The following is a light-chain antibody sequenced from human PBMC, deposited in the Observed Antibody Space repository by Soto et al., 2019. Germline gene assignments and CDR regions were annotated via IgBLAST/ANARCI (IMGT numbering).Light chain of an antibody. CDR1: QSVNNRF. Sequence: EIVLTQSPGTLSLSPGERATLSCRASQSVNNRFFAWYPQMPGQAPRLLIFGASSRATGIPDRFSGSGSGTDFTLTISRREPEDYAVSYCQHHGRSPGVTFGGGTKVEIK. CDR3: QHHGRSPGVT. J-gene: IGKJ4*02. CDR2: GAS. V-gene: IGKV3-20*01.